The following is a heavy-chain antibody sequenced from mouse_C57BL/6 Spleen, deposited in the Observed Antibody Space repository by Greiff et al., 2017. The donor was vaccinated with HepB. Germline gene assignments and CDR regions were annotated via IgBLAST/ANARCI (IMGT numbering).Heavy chain of an antibody. J-gene: IGHJ2*01. Sequence: VQVVESGPGLVQPSQSLSITCTVSGFSLTSYGVHWVRQSPGKGLEWLGVIWRGGSTDYNAAFMSRLSITKDNSKSQVFFKMNSLQADDTAIYYCAKRGPTAYYFDYWGQGTTLTVSS. CDR3: AKRGPTAYYFDY. CDR1: GFSLTSYG. CDR2: IWRGGST. V-gene: IGHV2-5*01. D-gene: IGHD4-1*02.